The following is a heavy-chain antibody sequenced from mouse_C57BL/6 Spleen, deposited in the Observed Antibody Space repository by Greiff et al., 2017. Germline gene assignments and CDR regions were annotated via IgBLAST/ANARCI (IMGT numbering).Heavy chain of an antibody. CDR1: GYTFTSYW. J-gene: IGHJ3*01. CDR3: AREDWGGFAY. D-gene: IGHD4-1*01. V-gene: IGHV1-52*01. Sequence: VQLQQPGAELVRPGSSVKLSCKASGYTFTSYWMHWVKQRPIQGLEWIGNIDPSDSETHYNQKFKDKATLTEDKSSSTAYMQLSSLTSEDSAVYYCAREDWGGFAYWGQGTLVTVSA. CDR2: IDPSDSET.